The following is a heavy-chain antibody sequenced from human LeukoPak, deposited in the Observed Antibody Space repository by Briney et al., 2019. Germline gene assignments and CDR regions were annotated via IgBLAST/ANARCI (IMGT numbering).Heavy chain of an antibody. D-gene: IGHD3-3*01. CDR3: ARDRITDFWSGYYTNYFDY. Sequence: GGSLGLSCVASGFTFSDCWMNWVRQAPGMRPEWVATIKPDGSEKYYVDSVKGRFTISRDNAKNSLYLQINSLRAEDTAVYYCARDRITDFWSGYYTNYFDYWGQGTLVTVSS. J-gene: IGHJ4*02. V-gene: IGHV3-7*01. CDR2: IKPDGSEK. CDR1: GFTFSDCW.